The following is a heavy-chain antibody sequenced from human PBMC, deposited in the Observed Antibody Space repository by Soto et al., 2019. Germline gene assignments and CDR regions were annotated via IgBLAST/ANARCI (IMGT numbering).Heavy chain of an antibody. Sequence: PSETLSLTCTVSGGSISSYYWSWIRQPPGKGLEWIGYIYYSGSTNYNPSLKSRVTISVDTSKNQFSLKLSSVTAADTAVYYCARLKGLTGGWRSIYYYYYMDVWGKGTTVTVSS. CDR1: GGSISSYY. CDR3: ARLKGLTGGWRSIYYYYYMDV. D-gene: IGHD3-9*01. V-gene: IGHV4-59*08. J-gene: IGHJ6*03. CDR2: IYYSGST.